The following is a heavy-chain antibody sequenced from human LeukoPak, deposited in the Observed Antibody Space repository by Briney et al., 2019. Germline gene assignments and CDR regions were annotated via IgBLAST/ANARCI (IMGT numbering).Heavy chain of an antibody. Sequence: SETLSLTCTVSGGSISSYYWSWIRQPPGKGLEWIGYIYYSGSTNYNPSLKSRVTISVDTSKNQFSLKLSSVTAADTAVYYCARGCEYSSSWSLGDEGNWFDPWGQGTLVTVSS. V-gene: IGHV4-59*01. J-gene: IGHJ5*02. CDR3: ARGCEYSSSWSLGDEGNWFDP. D-gene: IGHD6-13*01. CDR2: IYYSGST. CDR1: GGSISSYY.